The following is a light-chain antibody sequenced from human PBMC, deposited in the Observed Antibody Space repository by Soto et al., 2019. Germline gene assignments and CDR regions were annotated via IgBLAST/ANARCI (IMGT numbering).Light chain of an antibody. CDR2: EVS. V-gene: IGLV2-8*01. J-gene: IGLJ2*01. CDR3: CSFAGGATFV. CDR1: SSDVGGYNY. Sequence: QSALTQPPSASGSPGQSVTISCTGTSSDVGGYNYVSWYQQHPGKAPKLMIYEVSERPSGVPDRFSGSKSGNTASLTISALQAEDEADYSCCSFAGGATFVFGGGTKVTVL.